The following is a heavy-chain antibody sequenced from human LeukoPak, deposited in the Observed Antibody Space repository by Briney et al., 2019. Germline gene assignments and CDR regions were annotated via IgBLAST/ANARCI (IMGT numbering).Heavy chain of an antibody. CDR2: IKQDGNVK. J-gene: IGHJ4*02. CDR1: GFTFGRYG. Sequence: GGSRRLSWAASGFTFGRYGMSWVRQAPGKGRDGVASIKQDGNVKYYVDSVKGRFTISRDNAKNSLYLQMNSLRAEDTAVYYCARPAYCGGDCYFYFDYWGQGTLVTVSS. CDR3: ARPAYCGGDCYFYFDY. D-gene: IGHD2-21*02. V-gene: IGHV3-7*01.